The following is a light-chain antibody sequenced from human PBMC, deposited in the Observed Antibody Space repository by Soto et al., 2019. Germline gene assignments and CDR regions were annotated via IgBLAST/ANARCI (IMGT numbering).Light chain of an antibody. V-gene: IGKV3-15*01. Sequence: EIVMTQSPATLSVSPGERATLSCRASQSVRSNLAWYQQKPGQAPRLLIYGASTRATGVPVRFSGSRSGTEFTLTISSLQSEDVAVYYCQQCDSWPRTFGQGTKVDIK. CDR1: QSVRSN. CDR3: QQCDSWPRT. CDR2: GAS. J-gene: IGKJ1*01.